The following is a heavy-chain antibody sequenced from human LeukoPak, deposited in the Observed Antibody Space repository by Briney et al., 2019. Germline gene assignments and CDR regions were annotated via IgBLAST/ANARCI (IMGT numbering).Heavy chain of an antibody. CDR1: GYTFTSYS. J-gene: IGHJ4*02. Sequence: ASVKVSCKASGYTFTSYSISWVRQAPGQGLEWMGWISGYNGNTHYAQKVQGRVTMTTDTSTSTVYMELRGLRSDDTAVYYCARDGHRMYYYETGIYRFDFWGQGTLVTVSS. V-gene: IGHV1-18*01. D-gene: IGHD3-22*01. CDR2: ISGYNGNT. CDR3: ARDGHRMYYYETGIYRFDF.